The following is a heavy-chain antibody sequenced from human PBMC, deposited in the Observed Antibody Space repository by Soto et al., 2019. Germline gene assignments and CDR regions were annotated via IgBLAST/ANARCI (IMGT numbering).Heavy chain of an antibody. D-gene: IGHD5-12*01. CDR3: ARGNKIVATRTAAGFDY. V-gene: IGHV5-51*01. CDR1: GYSFTSYW. Sequence: GASLKISCKGCGYSFTSYWIGWVRQMPGKGLEWMGIIYPGDSDTRYSPSFQGQVTISADKSISTAYLQWSSLKASDTAMYYCARGNKIVATRTAAGFDYWGQGTLVTVSS. J-gene: IGHJ4*02. CDR2: IYPGDSDT.